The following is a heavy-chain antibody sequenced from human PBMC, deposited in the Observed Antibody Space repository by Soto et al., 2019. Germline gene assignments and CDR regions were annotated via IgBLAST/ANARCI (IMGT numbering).Heavy chain of an antibody. J-gene: IGHJ4*02. Sequence: ASVKVSCKASGYTFTSYGVSWVRQAPGQGLEWMGWISAYNGNTNYAQKLQGRVTMTTDTSTSTAYMELRSLRSDDTAVYYCAIAVAGADFDYWGQGTLVTVSS. CDR2: ISAYNGNT. V-gene: IGHV1-18*04. CDR1: GYTFTSYG. CDR3: AIAVAGADFDY. D-gene: IGHD6-19*01.